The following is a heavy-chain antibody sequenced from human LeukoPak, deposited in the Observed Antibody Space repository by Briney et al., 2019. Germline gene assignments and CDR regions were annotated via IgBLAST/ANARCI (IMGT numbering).Heavy chain of an antibody. CDR2: INTDGSST. D-gene: IGHD4-23*01. J-gene: IGHJ4*02. CDR3: ARDFGGTFAVHY. Sequence: GGSLRLSCVASGLNFDDSAMHRVRQAPGKGLVWVSRINTDGSSTTYADSVRGRFTISRDNAKNTLYLQMNSLRAEDTAVYYCARDFGGTFAVHYWGQGTLVTVSS. V-gene: IGHV3-74*01. CDR1: GLNFDDSA.